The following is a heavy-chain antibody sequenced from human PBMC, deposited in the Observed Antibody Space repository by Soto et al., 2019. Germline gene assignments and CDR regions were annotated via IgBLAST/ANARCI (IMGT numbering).Heavy chain of an antibody. V-gene: IGHV3-21*01. CDR2: ISSSSSYI. J-gene: IGHJ4*02. Sequence: GGSLRLSCAASGFTFSSYSMNWVRQAPGKGLEWVSSISSSSSYIYYADSVKGRFTISRDNAKNSLYLQMNSLRAEDTAVYYCARNKGTVTTGYFDYWGQGTLVTVSS. CDR1: GFTFSSYS. CDR3: ARNKGTVTTGYFDY. D-gene: IGHD4-17*01.